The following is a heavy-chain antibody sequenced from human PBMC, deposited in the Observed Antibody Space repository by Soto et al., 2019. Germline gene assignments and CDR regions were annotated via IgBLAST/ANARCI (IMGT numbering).Heavy chain of an antibody. Sequence: SETLSLTCAVYGGSFSGYYWSWIRQPPGKGMEWIGEINHSGSTNYNPSLKSRVTISVDTSKNQFSLKLSSVTAADTAVYYCARGIAAAGTYYYYMDVWGKGTTVTVSS. J-gene: IGHJ6*03. CDR2: INHSGST. CDR1: GGSFSGYY. V-gene: IGHV4-34*01. D-gene: IGHD6-13*01. CDR3: ARGIAAAGTYYYYMDV.